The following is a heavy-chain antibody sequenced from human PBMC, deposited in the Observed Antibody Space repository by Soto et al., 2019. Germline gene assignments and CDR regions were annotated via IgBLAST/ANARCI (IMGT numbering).Heavy chain of an antibody. J-gene: IGHJ4*02. CDR2: IYYSGST. CDR1: GGSISSYY. Sequence: PSETLSLTCTVSGGSISSYYWSWIRQPPGKGLEWIGYIYYSGSTNYNPSLKSRVTISVDTSKNQFSLKLSSVTAADTAVYYCARGHYDSSGYYDAGYFDYWGQGTLVTVSS. V-gene: IGHV4-59*01. D-gene: IGHD3-22*01. CDR3: ARGHYDSSGYYDAGYFDY.